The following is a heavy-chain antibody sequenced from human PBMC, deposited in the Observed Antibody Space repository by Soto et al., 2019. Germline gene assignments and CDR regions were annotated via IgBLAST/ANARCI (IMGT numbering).Heavy chain of an antibody. CDR1: GFTFSSYA. J-gene: IGHJ4*02. CDR3: AKDKQGNWGSSDY. V-gene: IGHV3-23*01. CDR2: ISGSGGST. D-gene: IGHD7-27*01. Sequence: EVQLLESGGGLVQPGGSLRLSCAASGFTFSSYAMSWVRQAPGKGLEWVSAISGSGGSTYYADSVKGRFTISRDNSKNTLYLPMNSLRAEDTAVYYCAKDKQGNWGSSDYWGQGTLVTVSS.